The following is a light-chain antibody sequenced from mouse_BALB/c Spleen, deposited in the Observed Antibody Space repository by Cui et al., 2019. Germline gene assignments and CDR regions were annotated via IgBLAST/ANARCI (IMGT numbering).Light chain of an antibody. CDR1: QSIGTS. CDR2: YAS. J-gene: IGKJ5*01. V-gene: IGKV5-48*01. CDR3: QQSNSWPNLT. Sequence: DILLTQSPAILSVSPGERVSFSCRASQSIGTSIHWYQQRTNGSPRLLIKYASESISGIPSRFSGSGSGTDFTLSINSVESEDIADYYCQQSNSWPNLTFGAGTKLELK.